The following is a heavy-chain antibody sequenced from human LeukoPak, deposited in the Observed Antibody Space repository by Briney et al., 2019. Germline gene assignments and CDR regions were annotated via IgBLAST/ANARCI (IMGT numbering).Heavy chain of an antibody. CDR1: GGTFSSYA. J-gene: IGHJ3*02. CDR3: ARVVLAATRDAFDI. CDR2: IIPILGIA. V-gene: IGHV1-69*04. Sequence: SVNVSCKASGGTFSSYAISWVRQAPGQGREWMGRIIPILGIANYAQNFQGRVTITADKSTSTAYMELSGLRSEDTGVYYCARVVLAATRDAFDIWGQGTMVTVSS. D-gene: IGHD2-15*01.